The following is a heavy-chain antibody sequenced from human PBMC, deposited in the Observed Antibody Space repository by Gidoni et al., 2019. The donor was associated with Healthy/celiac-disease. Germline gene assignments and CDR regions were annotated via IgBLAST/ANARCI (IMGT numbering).Heavy chain of an antibody. CDR2: IYSGGST. CDR3: ARGDPGHYYGMDV. J-gene: IGHJ6*02. CDR1: GFTVSSNY. D-gene: IGHD2-21*02. V-gene: IGHV3-53*02. Sequence: EVQLVETGGGLIQPGGSLRLSCTASGFTVSSNYMSWVRQAPGKGLEWVSVIYSGGSTYYADSVKGRFTISRDNSKNTLYLQMNSLRAEDTAVYYCARGDPGHYYGMDVWGQGTTVTVSS.